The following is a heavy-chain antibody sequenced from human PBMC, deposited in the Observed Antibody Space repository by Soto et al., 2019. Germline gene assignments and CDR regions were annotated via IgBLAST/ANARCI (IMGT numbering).Heavy chain of an antibody. CDR2: TYHSGST. Sequence: QLQLQESGSGLVKPSQTLSLTCAVSGGSISSGGYSWSWIRQPPGKGLEWIGYTYHSGSTYYNPSLKRRATISVDRSKNQFSLKLSSVPAADTAVYYCARDGSGSYYYYVDYWGQGTLVSVSS. D-gene: IGHD3-10*01. CDR1: GGSISSGGYS. CDR3: ARDGSGSYYYYVDY. J-gene: IGHJ4*02. V-gene: IGHV4-30-2*01.